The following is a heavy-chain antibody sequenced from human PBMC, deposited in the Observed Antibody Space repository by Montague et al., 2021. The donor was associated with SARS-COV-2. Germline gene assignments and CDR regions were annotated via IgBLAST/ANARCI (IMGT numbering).Heavy chain of an antibody. V-gene: IGHV4-59*01. D-gene: IGHD2-21*01. CDR2: IFYNGST. CDR1: FGSISTYY. Sequence: SETLSLTCTVSFGSISTYYWSWIRQPPGKGLEWIGFIFYNGSTKYNPSLKRRVSISLDTSHNHFSLKLSSVTAADTAVYYCAGQDAWAYCGDEGDRGWFDSGGQGTLVTVSS. J-gene: IGHJ5*01. CDR3: AGQDAWAYCGDEGDRGWFDS.